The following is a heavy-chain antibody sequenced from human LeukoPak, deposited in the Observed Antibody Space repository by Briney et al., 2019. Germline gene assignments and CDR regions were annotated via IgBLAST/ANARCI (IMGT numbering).Heavy chain of an antibody. J-gene: IGHJ6*02. Sequence: SETLSLTCTVSGGSISSHYWSWIRQPPGKGLDWIGYIYYSGSTNYNPSLKSRVTISVDTFKNQFSLKLSSVTAADTAVYYCARFGVDYDMDVWGQGTTVTVSS. CDR3: ARFGVDYDMDV. D-gene: IGHD3-3*01. CDR1: GGSISSHY. CDR2: IYYSGST. V-gene: IGHV4-59*11.